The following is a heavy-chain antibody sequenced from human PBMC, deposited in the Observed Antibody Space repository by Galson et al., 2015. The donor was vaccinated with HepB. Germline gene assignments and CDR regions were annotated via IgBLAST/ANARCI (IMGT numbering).Heavy chain of an antibody. V-gene: IGHV1-18*04. Sequence: SVKVSCKASGYTFTSYGISWVRQAPGQGLEWMGWISAYNGNTNYAQKLQGRVTMTTDTSTSTAYMELRSLRSDDTAVYYCARDGSSWYLYYYYGMDVWGQGTTVTVSS. CDR1: GYTFTSYG. D-gene: IGHD6-13*01. CDR2: ISAYNGNT. J-gene: IGHJ6*02. CDR3: ARDGSSWYLYYYYGMDV.